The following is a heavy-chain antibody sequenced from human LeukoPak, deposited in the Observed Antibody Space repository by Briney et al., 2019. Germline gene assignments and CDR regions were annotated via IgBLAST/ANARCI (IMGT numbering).Heavy chain of an antibody. CDR3: ARVVPAAIGPAGWFDP. CDR2: IRYDGSNK. Sequence: PGGSLRLSCAASGFTFSSYGMHWVRQAPGKGLEWVAFIRYDGSNKYYADSVKGRFTISRDNAKNSLYLQMNSLRAEDTAVYYCARVVPAAIGPAGWFDPWGQGTLVTVSS. CDR1: GFTFSSYG. V-gene: IGHV3-30*02. D-gene: IGHD2-2*02. J-gene: IGHJ5*02.